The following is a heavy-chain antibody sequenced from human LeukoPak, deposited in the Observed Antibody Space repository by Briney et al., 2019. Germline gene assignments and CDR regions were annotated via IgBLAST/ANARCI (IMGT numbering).Heavy chain of an antibody. CDR2: IYYSGST. Sequence: PSQTLSLTCTVSGGSISSGGYYWSWIRQHPGTGREWIGYIYYSGSTYYNPSLKSRVTISVDTSKNQFSLKLSSVTAADTAVYYCARGVAARPDYWGQGTLVTVSS. CDR3: ARGVAARPDY. D-gene: IGHD6-6*01. J-gene: IGHJ4*02. V-gene: IGHV4-31*03. CDR1: GGSISSGGYY.